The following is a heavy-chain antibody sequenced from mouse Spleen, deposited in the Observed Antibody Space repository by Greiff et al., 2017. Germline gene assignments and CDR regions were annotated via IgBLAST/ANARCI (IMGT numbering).Heavy chain of an antibody. J-gene: IGHJ4*01. D-gene: IGHD2-3*01. Sequence: EVQRVESGPGLVKPSQSLSLTCSVTGYSITSGYYWKWLRQPPGNKLEWMGYISYDGSNNYHPSLKNRITITRDTSKNQFFLKLNSVTTEDTATYYCARDDGYLYYYAMDYWGQGTSVTVSS. CDR2: ISYDGSN. V-gene: IGHV3-6*01. CDR1: GYSITSGYY. CDR3: ARDDGYLYYYAMDY.